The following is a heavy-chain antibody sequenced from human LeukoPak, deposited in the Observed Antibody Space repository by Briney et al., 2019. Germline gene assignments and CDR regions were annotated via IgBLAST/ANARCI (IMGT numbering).Heavy chain of an antibody. D-gene: IGHD1-26*01. J-gene: IGHJ4*02. Sequence: SETLSLTCTVSGGSISSYYWSWIRQPPGKGLAWIGYIYYSGSTNYNPSLKSRVTISVDTSKNQFSLKLSSVTAADTAVYYCARVKGVGVYFDYWGQGTLVTVSS. CDR1: GGSISSYY. V-gene: IGHV4-59*01. CDR3: ARVKGVGVYFDY. CDR2: IYYSGST.